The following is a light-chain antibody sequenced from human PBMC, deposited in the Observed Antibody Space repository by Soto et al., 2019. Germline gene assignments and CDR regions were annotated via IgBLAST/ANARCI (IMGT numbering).Light chain of an antibody. J-gene: IGKJ4*01. CDR2: KAS. Sequence: DIQMTQSPSTLSASVGERVTNTCRASQSISSWLAWYQQKPGKAPNLLIYKASSLESGVPSRFSGSGSGTEFTLTVSSLQPDDFATYYCQQYDSYPLTFGGGTKVDIK. CDR1: QSISSW. CDR3: QQYDSYPLT. V-gene: IGKV1-5*03.